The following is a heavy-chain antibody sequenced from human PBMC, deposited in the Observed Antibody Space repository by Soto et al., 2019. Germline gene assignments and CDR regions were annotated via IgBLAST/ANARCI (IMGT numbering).Heavy chain of an antibody. Sequence: PGESMKISSQGSGDRFTNYWSTWVRQKPGKGLEWMGTIDCSDSNSKNSPSLQGHVTISADRSINTAYLQWSSLKASDSSLYYCASLTYRSGWFDFWVQGALVTVSS. CDR1: GDRFTNYW. CDR3: ASLTYRSGWFDF. CDR2: IDCSDSNS. V-gene: IGHV5-10-1*01. D-gene: IGHD2-15*01. J-gene: IGHJ4*02.